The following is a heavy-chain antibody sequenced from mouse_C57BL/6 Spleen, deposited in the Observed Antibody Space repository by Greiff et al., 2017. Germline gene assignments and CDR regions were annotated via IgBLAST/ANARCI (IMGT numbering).Heavy chain of an antibody. CDR1: GYTFTSYS. CDR2: INPSSGYT. Sequence: QVQLKESGAELVKPGASVKLSCKASGYTFTSYSMPWVKQRPGQSLEWIGYINPSSGYTKYKQKFKGKATLTVDKSSSTAYMQLSRLTYEDSAVYYCARDGYWGYFDYWGQGTTLTVSS. D-gene: IGHD2-3*01. CDR3: ARDGYWGYFDY. V-gene: IGHV1-7*01. J-gene: IGHJ2*01.